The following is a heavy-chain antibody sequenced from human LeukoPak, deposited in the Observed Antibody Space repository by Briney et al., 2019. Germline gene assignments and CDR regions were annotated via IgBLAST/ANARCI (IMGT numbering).Heavy chain of an antibody. V-gene: IGHV1-69*13. D-gene: IGHD3-22*01. CDR1: GGTFSSYA. J-gene: IGHJ4*02. CDR2: IIPIFGTA. CDR3: ARNGYYYDSRYYFDY. Sequence: SVKVSCKASGGTFSSYAISWVRQAPGQGLEWMGGIIPIFGTANYAQKFQGRVTITADESTSTAYMELSSLRSEDTAVYYCARNGYYYDSRYYFDYWGQGTLVTVSS.